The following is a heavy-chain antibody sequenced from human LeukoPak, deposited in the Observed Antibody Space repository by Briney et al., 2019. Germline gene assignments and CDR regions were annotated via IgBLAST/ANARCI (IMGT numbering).Heavy chain of an antibody. Sequence: ASVKVSCKVSGYTLTELSMHWVRQAPGKGLEWMGGFDPEEGETIYAQKFRGGVTMTEDTSTDTAYMELSSLRSEDTAVYYCATDRVRRHDKGFLDWLDPWGQGTLVTVSS. CDR1: GYTLTELS. D-gene: IGHD3-3*01. J-gene: IGHJ5*02. CDR2: FDPEEGET. CDR3: ATDRVRRHDKGFLDWLDP. V-gene: IGHV1-24*01.